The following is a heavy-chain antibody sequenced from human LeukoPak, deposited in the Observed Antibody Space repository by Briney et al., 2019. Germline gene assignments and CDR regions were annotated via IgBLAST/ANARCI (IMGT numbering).Heavy chain of an antibody. CDR2: INTNTGNP. CDR3: ARDRVLLWFGESYYFDY. Sequence: GASVKVSCKVSGYTLTELSMHWVRQAPGKGLEWMGWINTNTGNPTYAQGFTGRFVFSLDTSVSTAYLQISSLKAEDTAVYYCARDRVLLWFGESYYFDYWGQGTLVTVSS. D-gene: IGHD3-10*01. CDR1: GYTLTELS. V-gene: IGHV7-4-1*02. J-gene: IGHJ4*02.